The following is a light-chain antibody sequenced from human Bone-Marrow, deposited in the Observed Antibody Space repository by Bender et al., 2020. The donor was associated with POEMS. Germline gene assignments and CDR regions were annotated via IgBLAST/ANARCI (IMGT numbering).Light chain of an antibody. V-gene: IGLV2-23*02. CDR3: CSYAGSSTLNWV. CDR1: TSDIGTYNY. CDR2: EVS. Sequence: QSALTQPASVSGSPGQSITISCTGTTSDIGTYNYVSWFQQHPGKAPKLMIYEVSKRPSGVSNRFSGSKSGNTASLTISGLQAEDEADYHCCSYAGSSTLNWVFGGGTKLTVL. J-gene: IGLJ3*02.